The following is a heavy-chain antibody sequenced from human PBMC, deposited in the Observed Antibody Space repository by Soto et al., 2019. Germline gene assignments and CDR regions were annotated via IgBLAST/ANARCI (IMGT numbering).Heavy chain of an antibody. CDR2: IHRSGGT. Sequence: QVQLQQWGTGLLKPSETLSLTCSVSGGSFSGTYWSWIRQSPGKGLEWIGEIHRSGGTNYNPSLKSRVTIAADTSKNQFSLHLTSVTAADTAVYYCARGGGGAPRFLQWLLFWFDPWGQGTLVTVSS. CDR1: GGSFSGTY. CDR3: ARGGGGAPRFLQWLLFWFDP. J-gene: IGHJ5*02. D-gene: IGHD3-3*01. V-gene: IGHV4-34*01.